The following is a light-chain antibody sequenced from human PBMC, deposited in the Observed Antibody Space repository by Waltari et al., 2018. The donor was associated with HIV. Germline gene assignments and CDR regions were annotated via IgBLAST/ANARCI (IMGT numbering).Light chain of an antibody. CDR3: QHYNNWT. Sequence: EIVMKQSPATLSVSTGERATLSCRASQSVSSNLAWYQQKPGQAPRLLIYGASTRATGIPARFSGSGSGTEFTLTISSLQSEDFAVYYCQHYNNWTFGQGTKVEIK. V-gene: IGKV3-15*01. J-gene: IGKJ1*01. CDR1: QSVSSN. CDR2: GAS.